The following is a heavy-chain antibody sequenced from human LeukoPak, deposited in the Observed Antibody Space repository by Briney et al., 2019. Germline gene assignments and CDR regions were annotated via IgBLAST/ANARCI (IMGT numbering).Heavy chain of an antibody. CDR1: GFTFSSYG. CDR3: AKERWELLLGSESDY. CDR2: IWYDGSNK. V-gene: IGHV3-33*06. J-gene: IGHJ4*02. Sequence: PGRSLRLSCAASGFTFSSYGMHWVRQAPGKGLEWVAVIWYDGSNKYYADSVKGRFTISRDNSKNTLYLQMNSLRAEDTAVYYCAKERWELLLGSESDYWGQGTLVTVSS. D-gene: IGHD1-26*01.